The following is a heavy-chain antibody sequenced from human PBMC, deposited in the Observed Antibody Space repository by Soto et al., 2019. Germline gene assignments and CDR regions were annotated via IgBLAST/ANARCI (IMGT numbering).Heavy chain of an antibody. D-gene: IGHD6-13*01. CDR1: GFSLNTSGVS. V-gene: IGHV2-5*02. CDR3: AHACLRAAGTLSEAFDI. Sequence: QITLKESGPPLVKPTQTLTLTCTFSGFSLNTSGVSVGWIRQPPGKALEWLARIYWDDDKRYSPSLKSRLTITKDTSNNQVVLVMTNMDPGDTATYYCAHACLRAAGTLSEAFDIWGQGAMVTVSS. J-gene: IGHJ3*02. CDR2: IYWDDDK.